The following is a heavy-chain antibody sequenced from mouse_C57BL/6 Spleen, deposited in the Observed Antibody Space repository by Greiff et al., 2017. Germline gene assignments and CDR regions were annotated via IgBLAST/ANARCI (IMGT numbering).Heavy chain of an antibody. D-gene: IGHD1-1*01. CDR3: ARGATVVATNWYFDV. CDR2: IYPGSGNT. V-gene: IGHV1-76*01. Sequence: VKLMESGAELVRPGASVKLSCKASGYTFTDYYINWVKQRPGQGLEWIARIYPGSGNTYYNEKFKGKATLTAEKSSSTAYMQLSSLTSEDSAVSFCARGATVVATNWYFDVWGTGTTVTVSS. J-gene: IGHJ1*03. CDR1: GYTFTDYY.